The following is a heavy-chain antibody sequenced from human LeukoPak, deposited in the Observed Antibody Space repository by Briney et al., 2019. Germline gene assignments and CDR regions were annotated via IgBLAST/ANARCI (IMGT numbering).Heavy chain of an antibody. CDR1: GGSISSGGYY. V-gene: IGHV4-31*03. D-gene: IGHD5-18*01. Sequence: SETLSLTCTVSGGSISSGGYYWSWIGQHPGKGLEWIGYIYYSGSTYYNPSLKSRVTISVDTSKNQFSLKLSSVTAADTAVYYCAGIDRYSYGQRTFDYWGQGTLVTVSS. CDR2: IYYSGST. CDR3: AGIDRYSYGQRTFDY. J-gene: IGHJ4*02.